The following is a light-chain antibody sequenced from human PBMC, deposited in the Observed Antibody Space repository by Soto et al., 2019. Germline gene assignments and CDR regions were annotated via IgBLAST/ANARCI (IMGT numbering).Light chain of an antibody. CDR3: QQYNDWPPTWT. CDR1: QSVSSK. CDR2: GAS. V-gene: IGKV3-15*01. Sequence: EIVMTQSPATLSVSPGERATLSCRASQSVSSKLAWYQQKPGQAPRVLIYGASTRATGIPARFSGSGSGTEFNLTISSLQSEDFAVYYCQQYNDWPPTWTFGQGTRVEIK. J-gene: IGKJ1*01.